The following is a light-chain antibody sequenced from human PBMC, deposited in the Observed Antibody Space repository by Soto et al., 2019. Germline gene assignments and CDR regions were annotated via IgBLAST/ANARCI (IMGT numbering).Light chain of an antibody. CDR1: SSDVGGYNY. CDR3: SSYADSIVL. CDR2: EVS. V-gene: IGLV2-8*01. J-gene: IGLJ2*01. Sequence: QSVLTQPPSASGSPGQSVTISCTGTSSDVGGYNYVSWYQQHPGKAPKLMISEVSKRPSGVPDRFSGSKSGNTASLTVSGLQAEDEADYYCSSYADSIVLFGGGPKVTVL.